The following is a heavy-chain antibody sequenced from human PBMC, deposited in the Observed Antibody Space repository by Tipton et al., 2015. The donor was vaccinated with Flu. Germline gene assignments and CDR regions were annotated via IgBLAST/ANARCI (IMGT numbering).Heavy chain of an antibody. J-gene: IGHJ4*02. V-gene: IGHV4-61*02. D-gene: IGHD5-12*01. Sequence: TLSLTCTVSGGSISSGSYYWSWIRQPAGKGLEWIGRIYTSGSTNYNPSLKSRVTISVDTSKNQFSLKLDSMTAADTAVYFCARDGYSGYDFGYYFDSWGQGTLVTVST. CDR1: GGSISSGSYY. CDR3: ARDGYSGYDFGYYFDS. CDR2: IYTSGST.